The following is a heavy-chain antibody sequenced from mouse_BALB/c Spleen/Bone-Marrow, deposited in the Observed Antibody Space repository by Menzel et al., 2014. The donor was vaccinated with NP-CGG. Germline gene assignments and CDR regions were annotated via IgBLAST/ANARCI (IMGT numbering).Heavy chain of an antibody. CDR1: GYTFTSYV. J-gene: IGHJ3*01. D-gene: IGHD1-1*01. V-gene: IGHV1-14*01. CDR2: INPYNDGT. Sequence: VQLQQSGPELVKPGASVKMSCKASGYTFTSYVMHWVKQKPGQGLEWIGYINPYNDGTKYNEKFKGKATLTSDKSSSTAYMELSSLTSEDSAVYYCARIYYYGSSPWFAYWGQGTLVTVSA. CDR3: ARIYYYGSSPWFAY.